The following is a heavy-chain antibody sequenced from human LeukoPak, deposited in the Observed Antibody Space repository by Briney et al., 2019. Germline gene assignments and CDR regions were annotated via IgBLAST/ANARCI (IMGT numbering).Heavy chain of an antibody. Sequence: AGGSLRLSCAASGFTFSSYWMSWVRQAPGKGLEWVANIKRDGSEKYYVDSVKGRFTISRDNAKNSLYLQMNSLRAEDTAVFYCATYTRTYDYWGQGTLVTVSS. V-gene: IGHV3-7*01. J-gene: IGHJ4*02. CDR2: IKRDGSEK. CDR1: GFTFSSYW. CDR3: ATYTRTYDY.